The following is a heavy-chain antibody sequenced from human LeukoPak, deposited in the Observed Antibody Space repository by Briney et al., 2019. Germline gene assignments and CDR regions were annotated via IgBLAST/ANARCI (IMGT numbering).Heavy chain of an antibody. D-gene: IGHD3-22*01. CDR2: IHDSGST. Sequence: PSETLSLTCTVSGASINSGDYHWNWIRQPPGKGLEWIGFIHDSGSTYYNPSLKSRVSISVDTSKNQFSLKLSSVTAADTAVYYCARPTTHYYDSSGYPSWFDPWGQGTLVTVSS. V-gene: IGHV4-30-4*01. CDR3: ARPTTHYYDSSGYPSWFDP. J-gene: IGHJ5*02. CDR1: GASINSGDYH.